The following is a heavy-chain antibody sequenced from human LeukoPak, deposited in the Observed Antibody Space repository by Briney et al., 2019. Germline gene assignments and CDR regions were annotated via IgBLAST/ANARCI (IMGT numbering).Heavy chain of an antibody. J-gene: IGHJ5*02. V-gene: IGHV1-2*02. CDR2: VNPNSGDT. D-gene: IGHD3-10*01. CDR1: GYTFSDYY. CDR3: ARDLSTAMVRGVTFDP. Sequence: ASVKVSCKTSGYTFSDYYIHWIRQAPGQGLEWVGWVNPNSGDTDYAQKFQGRVTVTRDTSISTAYMELSRLRSDDTAVYYCARDLSTAMVRGVTFDPWGQGTLVTVSS.